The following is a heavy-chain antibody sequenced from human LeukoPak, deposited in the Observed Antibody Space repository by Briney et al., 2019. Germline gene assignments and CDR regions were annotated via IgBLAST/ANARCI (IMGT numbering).Heavy chain of an antibody. CDR2: IYYSGST. CDR1: GGSISSGGYY. D-gene: IGHD6-19*01. CDR3: ARGKELTHNEYSSGWYAFDI. J-gene: IGHJ3*02. V-gene: IGHV4-31*03. Sequence: PSETLSLTCTVSGGSISSGGYYWSWIRQHPGKGLEWIGYIYYSGSTYYNPSLKSRVTISVDTSKNQFSLKLSSVTAADTAVYYCARGKELTHNEYSSGWYAFDIWGQGTMVTVSS.